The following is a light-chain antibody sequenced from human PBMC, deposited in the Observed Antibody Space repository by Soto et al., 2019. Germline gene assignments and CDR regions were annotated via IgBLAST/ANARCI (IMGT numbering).Light chain of an antibody. CDR3: QQYNRYPWT. Sequence: EIVLTQSPGTLSLSPGQRVTLSCRASESISRDYLAWYQQRLGQAPRLLIYGASSGATGIPDRFSGSGSGTDFTLTISRLEPEDFAIYYCQQYNRYPWTFGQGTKVEIK. CDR1: ESISRDY. J-gene: IGKJ1*01. CDR2: GAS. V-gene: IGKV3-20*01.